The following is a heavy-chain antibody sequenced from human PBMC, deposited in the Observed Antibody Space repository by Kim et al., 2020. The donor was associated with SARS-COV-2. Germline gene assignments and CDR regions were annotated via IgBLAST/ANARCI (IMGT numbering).Heavy chain of an antibody. CDR3: ARDTDEYYYGSGSSDFDY. CDR2: IIPILGIA. CDR1: GGTFSSYA. J-gene: IGHJ4*02. V-gene: IGHV1-69*04. D-gene: IGHD3-10*01. Sequence: SVKVSCKASGGTFSSYAISWVRQAPGQGLEWMGRIIPILGIANYAQKFQGRVTITADKSTSTAYMELSSLRSEDTAVYYCARDTDEYYYGSGSSDFDYWGQGNLVTVSS.